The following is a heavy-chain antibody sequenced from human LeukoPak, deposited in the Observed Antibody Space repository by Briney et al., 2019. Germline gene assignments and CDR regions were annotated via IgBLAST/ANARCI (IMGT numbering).Heavy chain of an antibody. CDR3: VTPYFDYLDPDYRGY. Sequence: GGSLRLSCAASVVTFGSHWMGWVRQAPEKGLEWVANINQDGSQKLYEDSVRGRFTISRDNSKNSLYLQMNSLRVEDTAVYYCVTPYFDYLDPDYRGYWGQGAPVTVSS. D-gene: IGHD3-9*01. CDR2: INQDGSQK. J-gene: IGHJ4*02. V-gene: IGHV3-7*02. CDR1: VVTFGSHW.